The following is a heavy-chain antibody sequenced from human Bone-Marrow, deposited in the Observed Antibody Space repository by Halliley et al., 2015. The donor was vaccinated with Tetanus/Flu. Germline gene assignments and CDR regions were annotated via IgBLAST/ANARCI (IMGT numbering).Heavy chain of an antibody. CDR1: GDSISRRTHY. CDR2: VFYRGSV. D-gene: IGHD6-13*01. Sequence: GLVKPSETLSLSCNVSGDSISRRTHYWGWIRQPPGKGLEWIGNVFYRGSVYYNPSLKSRVTISVDASKNQFSLKMASATAADTAFYSCARRSDGTASAGYFASWGQGTLVTVSS. V-gene: IGHV4-39*01. CDR3: ARRSDGTASAGYFAS. J-gene: IGHJ4*02.